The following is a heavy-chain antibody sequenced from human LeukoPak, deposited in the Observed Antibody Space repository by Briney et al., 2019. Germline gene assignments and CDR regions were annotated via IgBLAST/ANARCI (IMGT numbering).Heavy chain of an antibody. CDR2: ISAYSGNT. J-gene: IGHJ5*02. D-gene: IGHD2-2*01. CDR1: GYTFTSYG. Sequence: EASVKVSCKASGYTFTSYGISWVRQAPGQGLEWMGWISAYSGNTNYAQKLQGRVTMTTDTSTSTAYMELRSLRSDDTAVYYCAGVVPAAGARFDPWGQGTLVTVSS. CDR3: AGVVPAAGARFDP. V-gene: IGHV1-18*04.